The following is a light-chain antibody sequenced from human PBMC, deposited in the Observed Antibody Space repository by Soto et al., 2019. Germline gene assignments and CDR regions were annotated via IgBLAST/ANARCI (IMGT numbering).Light chain of an antibody. Sequence: QLVLTQPPSASGTPGQRVTISCSGSSSNIGSNYVYWYQQLPGTAPKLLIYRNNQRPSGVPDRFSGSKSGTSASLAISGLRSEDEADYYCAALDDSLSGPLYVFGTGTKLTVL. V-gene: IGLV1-47*01. J-gene: IGLJ1*01. CDR2: RNN. CDR3: AALDDSLSGPLYV. CDR1: SSNIGSNY.